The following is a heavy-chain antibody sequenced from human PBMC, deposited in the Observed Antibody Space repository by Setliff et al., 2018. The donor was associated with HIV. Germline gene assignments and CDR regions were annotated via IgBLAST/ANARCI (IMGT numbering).Heavy chain of an antibody. CDR3: VRDLGVESLGGALAY. V-gene: IGHV4-31*03. D-gene: IGHD3-10*01. Sequence: SETLSLTCIVSGDSVSGGDSYWTWIRQHPGKGLEWIGYISYSGSTYYNPSLESRLTISLDTSANQFSLKLSSVTAADTAVYYCVRDLGVESLGGALAYWGQGTLVTVSS. J-gene: IGHJ4*02. CDR2: ISYSGST. CDR1: GDSVSGGDSY.